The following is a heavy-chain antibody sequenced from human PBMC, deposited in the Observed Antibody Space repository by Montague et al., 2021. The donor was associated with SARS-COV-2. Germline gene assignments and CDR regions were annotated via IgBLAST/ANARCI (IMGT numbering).Heavy chain of an antibody. CDR1: GGSISANNYY. J-gene: IGHJ4*02. D-gene: IGHD1-26*01. CDR2: IDYSGST. CDR3: ARRDGGCCFDF. V-gene: IGHV4-39*01. Sequence: SETLSLTCTVSGGSISANNYYWGWLRQPPGKGLEWIGSIDYSGSTXYNPPLKSRVTISVDTSKTQFSLKLSSVAAADTAVYYCARRDGGCCFDFWGQGTLVTVSS.